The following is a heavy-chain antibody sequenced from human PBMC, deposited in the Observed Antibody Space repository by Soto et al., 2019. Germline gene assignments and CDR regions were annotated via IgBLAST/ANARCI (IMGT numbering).Heavy chain of an antibody. Sequence: EVQLVESGGGLVKPGGSLRLSCAASGFTFSSYSMNWVRQAPGKGLEWVSSISSSSSYIYYADSVKGRFTISRDNAKNSLYMQMNSLRAEETAVYYCAREAYSYGPLGYWGQGTRVTVSS. CDR2: ISSSSSYI. CDR1: GFTFSSYS. J-gene: IGHJ4*02. D-gene: IGHD5-18*01. CDR3: AREAYSYGPLGY. V-gene: IGHV3-21*01.